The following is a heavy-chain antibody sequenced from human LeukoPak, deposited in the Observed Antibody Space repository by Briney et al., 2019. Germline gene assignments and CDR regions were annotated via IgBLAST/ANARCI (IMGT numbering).Heavy chain of an antibody. D-gene: IGHD3-10*01. CDR2: IYYNEIT. V-gene: IGHV4-30-4*01. CDR3: ARDAGGFGDFDF. J-gene: IGHJ4*02. Sequence: SETLSLTCTVSGGSINSFYWSWIRQPPGKGLEWIGYIYYNEITYYNPSLKSRLIISIDTSKDQFSLKLSSVTAADTAVYYCARDAGGFGDFDFWGQGTLVTVSS. CDR1: GGSINSFY.